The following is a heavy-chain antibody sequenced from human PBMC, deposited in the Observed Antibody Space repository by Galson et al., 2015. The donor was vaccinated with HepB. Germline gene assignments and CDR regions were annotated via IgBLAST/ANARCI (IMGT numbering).Heavy chain of an antibody. V-gene: IGHV3-66*01. Sequence: SLRLSCAASGFTVSSNYMSRVRQAPGKGLEWVSVIYSGGSTSYADSVKGRFTISRDNSKNTLYRQMNSLRAEDTAVYYCARAILSLRIAVAGPVYGMDVWGQGTTVTVSS. CDR3: ARAILSLRIAVAGPVYGMDV. D-gene: IGHD6-19*01. J-gene: IGHJ6*02. CDR2: IYSGGST. CDR1: GFTVSSNY.